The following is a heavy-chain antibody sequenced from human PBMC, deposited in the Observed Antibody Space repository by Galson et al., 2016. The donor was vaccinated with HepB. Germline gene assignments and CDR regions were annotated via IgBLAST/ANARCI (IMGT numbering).Heavy chain of an antibody. D-gene: IGHD2-21*02. CDR1: GGPISRGGYY. V-gene: IGHV4-39*01. CDR3: ARGGNCGGDCYSFDH. J-gene: IGHJ4*02. CDR2: IYSTGTT. Sequence: ETLSLTCSVSGGPISRGGYYWGWIRQPPGKALEWMGYIYSTGTTYYNPSLKSRVTISVDTSKNQVSLKLTSVTAADTAAYYCARGGNCGGDCYSFDHWGQGDLVAVSS.